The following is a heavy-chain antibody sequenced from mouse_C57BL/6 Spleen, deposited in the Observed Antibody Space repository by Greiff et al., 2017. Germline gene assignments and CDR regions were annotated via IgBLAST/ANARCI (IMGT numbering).Heavy chain of an antibody. CDR1: GYAFSSYW. CDR2: IYPGDGDT. Sequence: VQLQQSGAELVKPGASVRISCKASGYAFSSYWMNWVKQRPGKGLEWIGQIYPGDGDTNYNGKFKGKATLTADKSSSTAYMQLSSLTSEDSAVYFCARNPTITTVVPNYFDYWGQGTTLTVSS. D-gene: IGHD1-1*01. V-gene: IGHV1-80*01. J-gene: IGHJ2*01. CDR3: ARNPTITTVVPNYFDY.